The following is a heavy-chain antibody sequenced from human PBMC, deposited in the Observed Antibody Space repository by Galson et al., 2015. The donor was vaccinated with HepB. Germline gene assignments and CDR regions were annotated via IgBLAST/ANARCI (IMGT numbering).Heavy chain of an antibody. Sequence: SLRLSCAASGFTFSSYAMHWVRQAPGKGLEYVSAISSNGGSTYYANSVKGRFTISRDNSKNTLYLQMGSLRAEDMAVYYCALTYIAVAGTLDYWGQGTLVTVSS. CDR3: ALTYIAVAGTLDY. J-gene: IGHJ4*02. CDR1: GFTFSSYA. CDR2: ISSNGGST. D-gene: IGHD6-19*01. V-gene: IGHV3-64*01.